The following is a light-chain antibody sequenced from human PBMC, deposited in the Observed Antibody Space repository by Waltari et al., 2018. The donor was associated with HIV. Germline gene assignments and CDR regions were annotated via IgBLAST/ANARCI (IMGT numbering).Light chain of an antibody. CDR2: CAS. J-gene: IGKJ4*01. CDR3: QQYGSSSLT. CDR1: QSVSSSY. V-gene: IGKV3-20*01. Sequence: EIVLTQSPGTLSLSPGERATISCRASQSVSSSYLAWYQQKPGQAPRLLIYCASSRATGIPDRFSGSGSGTDFTLTISRLEPEDFAVYYCQQYGSSSLTFGGGTKVEIK.